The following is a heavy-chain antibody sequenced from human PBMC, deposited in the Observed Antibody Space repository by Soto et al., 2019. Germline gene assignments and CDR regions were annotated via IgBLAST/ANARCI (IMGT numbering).Heavy chain of an antibody. CDR1: GGSISSYY. V-gene: IGHV4-59*01. CDR3: ARDESYDSSGYYRY. Sequence: TLSLTCTVSGGSISSYYWSWIRQPPGKGLEWIGYIYYSGSTNYNPSLKSRVTISVDTSKNQFSLKLSSVTAADTAVYYCARDESYDSSGYYRYWGQGTLVTVSS. CDR2: IYYSGST. J-gene: IGHJ4*02. D-gene: IGHD3-22*01.